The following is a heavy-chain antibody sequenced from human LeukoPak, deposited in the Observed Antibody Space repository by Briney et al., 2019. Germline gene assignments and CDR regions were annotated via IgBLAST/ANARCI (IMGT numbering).Heavy chain of an antibody. D-gene: IGHD3-22*01. CDR2: IYTSGST. V-gene: IGHV4-4*07. Sequence: SETLSLTCTVSGGSISSYYWSWIRQPAGKGLEWIGRIYTSGSTNYNPSLKSRVTMSVDTSKNQFSLKLSSVAAADTAVYYCARDGYYYDSSGYKYYYYGMDVWGQGNPGHRLL. CDR1: GGSISSYY. CDR3: ARDGYYYDSSGYKYYYYGMDV. J-gene: IGHJ6*02.